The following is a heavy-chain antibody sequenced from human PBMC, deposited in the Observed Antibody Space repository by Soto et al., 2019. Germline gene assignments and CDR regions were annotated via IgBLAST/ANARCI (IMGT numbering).Heavy chain of an antibody. Sequence: QVQLVQSGAEVKKPGSSVKDSCKASGGTFSSYTISWVRQAPGQGLEWMGRIIPILGIANYAQKFQGRVTITADKSTSTAYMELSSLRSEDTAVYYCARLSYYDFWSGQNDAFDIWGQGTMVTVSS. J-gene: IGHJ3*02. CDR3: ARLSYYDFWSGQNDAFDI. CDR1: GGTFSSYT. D-gene: IGHD3-3*01. CDR2: IIPILGIA. V-gene: IGHV1-69*02.